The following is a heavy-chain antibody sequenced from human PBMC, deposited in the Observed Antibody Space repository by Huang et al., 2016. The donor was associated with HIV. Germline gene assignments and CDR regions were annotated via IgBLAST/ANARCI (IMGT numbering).Heavy chain of an antibody. CDR3: ARGGGIQLWLLGYYYMDV. CDR1: GYTFSSFG. D-gene: IGHD5-18*01. CDR2: IRVYNGKT. Sequence: QVQLVQSGAEVKKPGASVKVSCKASGYTFSSFGISWVRQAPGQGLEWVGWIRVYNGKTKFAQKFQGRLTMTTDTSTSTAYMELRSLRSDDTAVYYCARGGGIQLWLLGYYYMDVWGNGTTVTVSS. J-gene: IGHJ6*03. V-gene: IGHV1-18*01.